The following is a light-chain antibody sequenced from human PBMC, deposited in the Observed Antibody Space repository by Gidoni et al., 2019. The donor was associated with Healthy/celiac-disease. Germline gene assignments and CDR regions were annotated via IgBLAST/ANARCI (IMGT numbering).Light chain of an antibody. CDR1: QSVSSY. CDR3: QQRSNWLIT. CDR2: DAS. V-gene: IGKV3-11*01. Sequence: IVLTQSPATLSLSPGERATLSCRASQSVSSYLAWYQQKPGQAPRLLIYDASNRATGIPARFSGSGSGTDFTLTISSLEPEDFAVYYGQQRSNWLITFGEGTRLEIK. J-gene: IGKJ5*01.